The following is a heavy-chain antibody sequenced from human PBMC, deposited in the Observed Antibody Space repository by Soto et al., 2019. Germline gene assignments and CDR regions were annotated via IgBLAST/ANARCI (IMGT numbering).Heavy chain of an antibody. V-gene: IGHV1-18*01. CDR2: ISTYNGNT. J-gene: IGHJ4*02. CDR3: ARGPTDYYDNSANYFLDY. D-gene: IGHD3-22*01. Sequence: QVPLVQSGAEVKKPGASVKVSCKASGYTFITYGVSWVRQAPGQGLDWLGWISTYNGNTRYAERLQGRVTMTTDTTTNTAYMQLRNLRSDDTAVYYCARGPTDYYDNSANYFLDYWGQGTLVTVS. CDR1: GYTFITYG.